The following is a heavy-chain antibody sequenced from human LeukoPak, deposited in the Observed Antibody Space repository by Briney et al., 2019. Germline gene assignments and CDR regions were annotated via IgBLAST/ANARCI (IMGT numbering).Heavy chain of an antibody. J-gene: IGHJ5*02. CDR3: ARGLYCSSTSCYLNWFDP. V-gene: IGHV4-34*01. CDR1: GGSFSGYY. D-gene: IGHD2-2*01. CDR2: INLSGST. Sequence: SETLSLTCAVYGGSFSGYYWSWIRQPPGKGLEWIGEINLSGSTNYNPSLKSRVTISVDTSKNQFSLKLSSVTAADTAVYYCARGLYCSSTSCYLNWFDPWGQGTLVTVSS.